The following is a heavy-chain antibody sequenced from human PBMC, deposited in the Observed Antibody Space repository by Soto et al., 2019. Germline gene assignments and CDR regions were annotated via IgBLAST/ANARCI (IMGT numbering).Heavy chain of an antibody. V-gene: IGHV3-23*01. D-gene: IGHD3-10*01. J-gene: IGHJ6*02. CDR1: GFTFSSYA. Sequence: PGGSLRLSCAASGFTFSSYAMSWVRQAPGKGLEWVSAISGSGGSTYYADSVKGQFTISRDNSKNTLYLQMNSLRAEDTAVYYCAREGGSILGYYYGMDVWGQGTTVTVSS. CDR2: ISGSGGST. CDR3: AREGGSILGYYYGMDV.